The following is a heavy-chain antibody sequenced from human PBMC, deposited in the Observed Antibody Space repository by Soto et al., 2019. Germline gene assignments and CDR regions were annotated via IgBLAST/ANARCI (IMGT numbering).Heavy chain of an antibody. CDR3: ERYYDSSGYYLGY. D-gene: IGHD3-22*01. Sequence: GESLKISCKGSGYSFTSYWIGWVRQMPGKGLEWMGIIYPGDSDTRYSPSFQGQVTISADKSISTAYLQWSSLKASDTAMYYCERYYDSSGYYLGYWGQGTLVTVSS. V-gene: IGHV5-51*01. CDR2: IYPGDSDT. CDR1: GYSFTSYW. J-gene: IGHJ4*02.